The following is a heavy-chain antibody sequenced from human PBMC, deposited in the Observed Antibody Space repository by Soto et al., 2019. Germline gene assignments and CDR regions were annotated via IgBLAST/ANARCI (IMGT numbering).Heavy chain of an antibody. J-gene: IGHJ3*02. V-gene: IGHV3-7*03. CDR3: ARVPGSGTYYDNRIANDAFDI. Sequence: GGSLRLSCAASGFNLSRYWMSWVRQAPGKGLEWVANINQDGSEKYYVDSVKGRFTISRDSAKDSLYLQMNSLRAEDTAVYYCARVPGSGTYYDNRIANDAFDIWGQGTMVTVSS. CDR2: INQDGSEK. CDR1: GFNLSRYW. D-gene: IGHD3-10*01.